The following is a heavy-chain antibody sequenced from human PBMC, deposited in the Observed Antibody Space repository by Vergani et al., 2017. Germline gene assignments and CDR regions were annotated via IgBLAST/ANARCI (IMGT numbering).Heavy chain of an antibody. V-gene: IGHV3-15*01. D-gene: IGHD3-22*01. CDR1: GFTFSNAW. J-gene: IGHJ3*02. Sequence: EVQLVESGGGLVKPGGSLRLSCAASGFTFSNAWMSWVRQAPGKGLEWVGRIKSKTDGGTTDYAAPVKGRFTISRDDSKNTLYLQMNSLRAEDTAVYYCAKDLITMIVVVTLDAFDIWGQGTMVTVSS. CDR2: IKSKTDGGTT. CDR3: AKDLITMIVVVTLDAFDI.